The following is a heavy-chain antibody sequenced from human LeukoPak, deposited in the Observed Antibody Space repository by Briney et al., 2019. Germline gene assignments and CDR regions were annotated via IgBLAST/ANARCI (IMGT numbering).Heavy chain of an antibody. D-gene: IGHD4-11*01. V-gene: IGHV1-2*02. J-gene: IGHJ5*02. Sequence: GASVKVSCKASGYTFTGYYMHWVRQAPGQGLEWMGWINPNSGGTNYAQKFQGRVTMTRDTSISTAYMELSRLRSDDTAVYYWAREELGEATVGWFDPWGQGTLVTVSS. CDR2: INPNSGGT. CDR1: GYTFTGYY. CDR3: AREELGEATVGWFDP.